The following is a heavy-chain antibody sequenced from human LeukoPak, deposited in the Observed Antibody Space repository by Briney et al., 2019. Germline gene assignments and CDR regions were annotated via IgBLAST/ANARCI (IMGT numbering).Heavy chain of an antibody. J-gene: IGHJ4*02. CDR1: GGSISSYY. CDR2: IYYSGST. CDR3: ARGLGMATIAGDYFDY. Sequence: SETLSLTCTVSGGSISSYYWSWIRQPPGKGLEWIGYIYYSGSTNYNPFLKSRVTISVDTSKNQFSLKLSSVTAADTAVYYCARGLGMATIAGDYFDYWGQGTLVTVSS. D-gene: IGHD5-24*01. V-gene: IGHV4-59*01.